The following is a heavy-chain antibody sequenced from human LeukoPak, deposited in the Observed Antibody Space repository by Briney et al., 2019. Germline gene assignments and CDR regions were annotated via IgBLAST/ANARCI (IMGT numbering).Heavy chain of an antibody. V-gene: IGHV1-2*02. CDR2: INPNSGGT. J-gene: IGHJ5*02. CDR1: GYTFTGYY. Sequence: GASVKVSCKASGYTFTGYYMHWVRQAPGQGLEWMGWINPNSGGTNYAQKFQGRVTMTRDTSISTAYMELSRLRSDDTAVYYCARVDYDFWSGYPIWFDPWGQGTLVTASS. D-gene: IGHD3-3*01. CDR3: ARVDYDFWSGYPIWFDP.